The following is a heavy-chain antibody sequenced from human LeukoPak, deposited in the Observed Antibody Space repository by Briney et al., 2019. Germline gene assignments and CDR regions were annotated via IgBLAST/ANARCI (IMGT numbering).Heavy chain of an antibody. J-gene: IGHJ4*02. V-gene: IGHV3-33*01. CDR3: ARERYGNYN. D-gene: IGHD4-11*01. Sequence: PGGSLRLSCAASGFTFSSYGMHWVRQAPGKGLEWVAVVWYDGSNKYYADSVKGRFTISRDNSKNSLFLQMNSLRAEDTAVYYCARERYGNYNWGQGTLVTVSS. CDR2: VWYDGSNK. CDR1: GFTFSSYG.